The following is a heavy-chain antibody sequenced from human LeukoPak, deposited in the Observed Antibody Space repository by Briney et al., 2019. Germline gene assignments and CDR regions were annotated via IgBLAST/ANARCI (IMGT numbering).Heavy chain of an antibody. D-gene: IGHD6-19*01. J-gene: IGHJ5*02. CDR2: INHSGST. Sequence: SDTLSLTCAVYGGSFSGYYWSWIRQPPGKGLEWIGEINHSGSTNYNPSLKSRVTISVDTSKNQFSLKLSSVTAADTAVYYCARAQSAGDWFDPWGQGTLVTVSS. V-gene: IGHV4-34*01. CDR1: GGSFSGYY. CDR3: ARAQSAGDWFDP.